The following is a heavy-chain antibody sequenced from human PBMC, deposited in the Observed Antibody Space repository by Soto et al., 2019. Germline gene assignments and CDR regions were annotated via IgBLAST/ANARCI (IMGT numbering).Heavy chain of an antibody. CDR3: ARLPETQSNYRGPHFDY. D-gene: IGHD4-4*01. V-gene: IGHV4-4*03. CDR1: GGSIISNKW. J-gene: IGHJ4*02. Sequence: PATLDLTGAVAGGSIISNKWWSCVRQPPGKVLEWIGEIYHSGSTNSNPSLKSRVTISVDKSKNQFSLKLSSVTAADTAVYYCARLPETQSNYRGPHFDYWGQGTLVTVSS. CDR2: IYHSGST.